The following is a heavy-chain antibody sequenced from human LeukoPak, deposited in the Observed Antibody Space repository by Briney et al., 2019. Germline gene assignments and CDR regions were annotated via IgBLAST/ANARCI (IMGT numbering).Heavy chain of an antibody. D-gene: IGHD5-24*01. J-gene: IGHJ4*02. V-gene: IGHV3-7*04. CDR3: ARPGDGYNWGRFDY. CDR2: IKRDGGED. CDR1: GFTFSSYW. Sequence: PGGSVRLSCAASGFTFSSYWLSWVRQAPGKGLEWVANIKRDGGEDYYVESVKGRFTISRDNAKNSLYLQMSSLRAEDTAVYYCARPGDGYNWGRFDYWGQGTLVTVSS.